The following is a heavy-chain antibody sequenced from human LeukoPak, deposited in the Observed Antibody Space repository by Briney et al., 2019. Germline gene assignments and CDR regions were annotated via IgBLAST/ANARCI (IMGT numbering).Heavy chain of an antibody. Sequence: GGSLRLSCAASGFTFSNYAMHWVRQAPGKGLEWVAVISYHGSDKYYADSVQGRFTISRDNSNNMLYLQMSSLRYEDTAVYFCAKVYTLMRGTPENWFDPWGQGTLVTVSS. CDR3: AKVYTLMRGTPENWFDP. J-gene: IGHJ5*02. V-gene: IGHV3-30*18. CDR2: ISYHGSDK. CDR1: GFTFSNYA. D-gene: IGHD3-9*01.